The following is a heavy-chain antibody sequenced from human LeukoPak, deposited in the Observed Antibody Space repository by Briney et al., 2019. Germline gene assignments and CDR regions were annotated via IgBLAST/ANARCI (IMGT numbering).Heavy chain of an antibody. V-gene: IGHV3-21*01. J-gene: IGHJ6*02. Sequence: GGSLRLSCAASGFTFSSYSMNWVRQASGKGLEWVSSISSSSSYIYYADSVKGRFTISRDNAKNSLYLQMDSLRAEDTAVYYCARDSHYYDSSGYGLLGPYYYYYGMDVWGQGTTVTVSS. CDR2: ISSSSSYI. CDR3: ARDSHYYDSSGYGLLGPYYYYYGMDV. CDR1: GFTFSSYS. D-gene: IGHD3-22*01.